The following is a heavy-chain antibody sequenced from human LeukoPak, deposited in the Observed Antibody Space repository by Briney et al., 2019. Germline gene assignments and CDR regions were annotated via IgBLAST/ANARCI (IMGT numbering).Heavy chain of an antibody. D-gene: IGHD2-2*01. J-gene: IGHJ6*03. Sequence: GGSLRLSCAASGFTLSSYSMNWVRQAPGKGLEWVSYISSRSSYIYYADSVKGRFTISRDNAKNSLYLQMSSLRAEDTAVYYCAKCRSAPYYYMDVWGKGTTVTVSS. V-gene: IGHV3-21*04. CDR2: ISSRSSYI. CDR1: GFTLSSYS. CDR3: AKCRSAPYYYMDV.